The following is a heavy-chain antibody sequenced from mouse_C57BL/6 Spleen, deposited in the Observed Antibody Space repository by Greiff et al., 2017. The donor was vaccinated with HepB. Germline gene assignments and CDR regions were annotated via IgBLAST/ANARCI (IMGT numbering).Heavy chain of an antibody. CDR1: GYTFTDYY. J-gene: IGHJ3*01. Sequence: EVQLQQSGPELVKPGASVKISCKASGYTFTDYYMNWVKQSHGKSLEWIGDINPNNGGTSYNQKFKGKATLTVDTSSSTAYMELRSLTSEDSAVYYCARWVAGTLFAYWVQVTLFTVSA. D-gene: IGHD4-1*01. CDR3: ARWVAGTLFAY. CDR2: INPNNGGT. V-gene: IGHV1-26*01.